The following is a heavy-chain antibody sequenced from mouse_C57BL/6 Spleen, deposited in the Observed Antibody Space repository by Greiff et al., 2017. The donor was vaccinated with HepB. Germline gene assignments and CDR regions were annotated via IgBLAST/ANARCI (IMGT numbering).Heavy chain of an antibody. CDR3: AREGGSKRRIITTVVPYFDY. CDR1: GYTFTDYN. Sequence: EVQLQESGPELVKPGASVKIPCKASGYTFTDYNMDWVKQSHGKSLEWIGDINPNNGGTIYNQKFKGKATLTVDKSSSTAYMELRSLTSEDTAVYYCAREGGSKRRIITTVVPYFDYWGQGTTLTVSS. D-gene: IGHD1-1*01. CDR2: INPNNGGT. V-gene: IGHV1-18*01. J-gene: IGHJ2*01.